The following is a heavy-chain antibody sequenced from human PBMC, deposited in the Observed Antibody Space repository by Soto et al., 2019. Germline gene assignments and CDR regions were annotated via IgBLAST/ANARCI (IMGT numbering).Heavy chain of an antibody. Sequence: GASVKVSCEASGFTFTISARQWVRQARGQRLEWIGWIVVGSGNTNYAQKFQERVTITRDMSTSTAYMELNSLRSDDTAVYYCAAQGGRDYYMDVWGKGTTVTVSS. V-gene: IGHV1-58*01. D-gene: IGHD2-15*01. J-gene: IGHJ6*03. CDR1: GFTFTISA. CDR2: IVVGSGNT. CDR3: AAQGGRDYYMDV.